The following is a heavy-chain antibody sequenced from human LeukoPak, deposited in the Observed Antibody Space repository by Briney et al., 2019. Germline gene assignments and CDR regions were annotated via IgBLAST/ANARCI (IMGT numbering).Heavy chain of an antibody. J-gene: IGHJ4*02. Sequence: GASVKVSCKASGYTFTSYGISWVRQAPGQGLEWMGWISAYNGNTNYAQKLQGRVTMTTDTSTSTAYMELRSLRSDDTAVYYCARGLRGYSYGYIPGPTPPFDYWGQGTLVTVSS. CDR3: ARGLRGYSYGYIPGPTPPFDY. CDR1: GYTFTSYG. CDR2: ISAYNGNT. V-gene: IGHV1-18*01. D-gene: IGHD5-18*01.